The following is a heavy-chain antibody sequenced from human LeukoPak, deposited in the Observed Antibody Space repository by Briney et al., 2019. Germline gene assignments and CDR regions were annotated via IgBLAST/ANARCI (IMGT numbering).Heavy chain of an antibody. V-gene: IGHV3-74*03. CDR3: ARGQRGVYSFDY. CDR2: MSSDGIST. J-gene: IGHJ4*02. CDR1: GFTLSTYW. D-gene: IGHD3-16*01. Sequence: GGSLRLSCAASGFTLSTYWMHWVRQAPGKGLVWVSRMSSDGISTKYADSVKGRFTISRDDAKNTLFLQKNSLRAEDTAVYYCARGQRGVYSFDYWGQGTLVTVSS.